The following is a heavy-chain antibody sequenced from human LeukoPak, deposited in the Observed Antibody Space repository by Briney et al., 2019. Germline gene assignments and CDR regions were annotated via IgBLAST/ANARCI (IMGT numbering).Heavy chain of an antibody. CDR2: TYFSGNA. V-gene: IGHV4-39*07. CDR1: GGSIDKSSYY. Sequence: KSSETLSLTCSVSGGSIDKSSYYWGWIRQPPGGGLEWIGSTYFSGNAYYSPSLKSRVTVSVDTSKNQFSLKLTSVTAADTAVYFCVVLTGYSEDYWGQGTLVTVSS. CDR3: VVLTGYSEDY. D-gene: IGHD3-9*01. J-gene: IGHJ4*02.